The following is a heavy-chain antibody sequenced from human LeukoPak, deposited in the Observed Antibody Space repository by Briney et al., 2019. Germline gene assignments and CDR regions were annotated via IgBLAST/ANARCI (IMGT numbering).Heavy chain of an antibody. J-gene: IGHJ4*02. D-gene: IGHD5-24*01. Sequence: ASVTVSCKPSAGTFSSYAISWVRQAPGQGLEWMGRIIPIFGIANYAQTFQGRVTITADKSTSTAYLELSSLRAEDTAVYYCEGGDGVDYWGQGTLVTVSS. CDR3: EGGDGVDY. CDR2: IIPIFGIA. V-gene: IGHV1-69*04. CDR1: AGTFSSYA.